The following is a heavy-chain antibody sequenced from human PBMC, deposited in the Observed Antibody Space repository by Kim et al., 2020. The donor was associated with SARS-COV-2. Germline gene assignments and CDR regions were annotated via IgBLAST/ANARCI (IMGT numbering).Heavy chain of an antibody. Sequence: GGSLRLSCAASGFAFINAWMSWVRQAPGKGLSFVFRLPSPPAFYTPDYAAPVKGRFTIYRDDSKNTRYLQMNSLKTEDSALYYCTTDPTYESLTGSTWRAHWGQGTLVTVAS. V-gene: IGHV3-15*01. CDR3: TTDPTYESLTGSTWRAH. CDR2: LPSPPAFYTP. CDR1: GFAFINAW. D-gene: IGHD3-9*01. J-gene: IGHJ4*02.